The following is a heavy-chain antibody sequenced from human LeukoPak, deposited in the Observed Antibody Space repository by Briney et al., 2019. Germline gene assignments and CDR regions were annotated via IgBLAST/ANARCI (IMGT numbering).Heavy chain of an antibody. CDR2: ISGSGGST. Sequence: SCKASGYTFSSYAMSWVRQAPGKGLEWVSAISGSGGSTYYADSVKGRFTISRDNSRNTLYLQMNSLRAEDTAVYYCAKTARLDGSFDAFDIWGQGTMVTVSS. CDR1: GYTFSSYA. J-gene: IGHJ3*02. CDR3: AKTARLDGSFDAFDI. V-gene: IGHV3-23*01. D-gene: IGHD5-24*01.